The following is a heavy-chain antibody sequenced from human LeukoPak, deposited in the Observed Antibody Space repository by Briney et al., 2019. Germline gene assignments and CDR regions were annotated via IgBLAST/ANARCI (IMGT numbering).Heavy chain of an antibody. CDR1: GCTFTSYA. Sequence: ASVKVSCKASGCTFTSYAMHWVRQAPGQRLEWMGWINAGNGNTKYSQKFQGRVTITRDTSASTAYMELSSLRSEDTAVYYCAREVDSSGWYVTAFDIWGQGTMVTVSS. D-gene: IGHD6-19*01. CDR3: AREVDSSGWYVTAFDI. V-gene: IGHV1-3*01. CDR2: INAGNGNT. J-gene: IGHJ3*02.